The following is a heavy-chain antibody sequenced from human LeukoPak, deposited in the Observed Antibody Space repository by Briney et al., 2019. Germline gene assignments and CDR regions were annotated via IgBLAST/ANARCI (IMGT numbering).Heavy chain of an antibody. Sequence: GGSLRLSCAASGFTFSIYAMSWARQAPGKGLEWVSGISGSGSNTYYTDSVEGRFTISRDNSKNTLYLQMASLRAGDTALYYCAKENGACYGYGMDGWGQGTTVSVSS. D-gene: IGHD3-16*01. CDR3: AKENGACYGYGMDG. CDR2: ISGSGSNT. J-gene: IGHJ6*02. V-gene: IGHV3-23*01. CDR1: GFTFSIYA.